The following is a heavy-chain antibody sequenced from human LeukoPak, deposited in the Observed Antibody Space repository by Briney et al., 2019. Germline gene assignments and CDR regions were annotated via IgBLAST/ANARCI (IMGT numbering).Heavy chain of an antibody. CDR2: IIPIFGIA. CDR1: GGTFSSYA. CDR3: ARDFVYYGSGSYYGGPFDY. D-gene: IGHD3-10*01. Sequence: SVKVSCKASGGTFSSYAISWVRQAPGQALEWMGRIIPIFGIANYAQKFQGRVTITAYKSTSTAYMELSSLRSEDTAVYYCARDFVYYGSGSYYGGPFDYWGQGTLVTVSS. V-gene: IGHV1-69*04. J-gene: IGHJ4*02.